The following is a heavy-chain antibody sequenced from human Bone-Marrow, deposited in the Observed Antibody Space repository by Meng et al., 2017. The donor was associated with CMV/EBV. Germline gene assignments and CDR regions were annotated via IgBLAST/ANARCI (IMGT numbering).Heavy chain of an antibody. V-gene: IGHV2-5*01. Sequence: SGPTLSKPTQPFRLPYTFSGFSLSTSGVGVGWIRQPPGKALEWLALIYWNDDKRYSPSLKSRLTITKDTYKNQVVFTMTNMDPVDTATYYCAPRFGYNYFDYWGQGTLVTVSS. CDR2: IYWNDDK. CDR3: APRFGYNYFDY. D-gene: IGHD5-24*01. J-gene: IGHJ4*02. CDR1: GFSLSTSGVG.